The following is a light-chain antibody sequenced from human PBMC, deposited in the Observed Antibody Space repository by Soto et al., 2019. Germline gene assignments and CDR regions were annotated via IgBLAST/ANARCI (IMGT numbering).Light chain of an antibody. Sequence: QSALTQPPSASGSPGQSVTISCTGTRSDVGGYNSVSWYQQDPGRAPRLIIYEVTKRPSGVPDRFSGSKSGNTASLTGSGGQAEDEADYYCCSYAGFKTVFGGGTKLTVL. CDR2: EVT. CDR3: CSYAGFKTV. V-gene: IGLV2-8*01. J-gene: IGLJ2*01. CDR1: RSDVGGYNS.